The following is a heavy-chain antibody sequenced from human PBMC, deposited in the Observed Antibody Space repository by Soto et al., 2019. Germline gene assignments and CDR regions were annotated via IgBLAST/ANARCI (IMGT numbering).Heavy chain of an antibody. J-gene: IGHJ4*02. CDR1: GYTFTSYG. D-gene: IGHD3-10*01. CDR2: ISAYNGNT. Sequence: GASVKVSCKASGYTFTSYGISWVRQAPGQGLEWMGWISAYNGNTNYAQKLQGRVTMTTDTSTSTAYMELRSLRSDDTAVYYCARVYYGSGSYGGPWSSGWYYFDYWAQGTLVTVSS. V-gene: IGHV1-18*01. CDR3: ARVYYGSGSYGGPWSSGWYYFDY.